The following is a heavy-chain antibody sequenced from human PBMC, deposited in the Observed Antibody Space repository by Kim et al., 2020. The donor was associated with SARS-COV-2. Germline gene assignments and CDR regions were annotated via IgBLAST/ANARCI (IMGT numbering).Heavy chain of an antibody. V-gene: IGHV1-69*13. CDR2: IIPIFGTI. CDR3: ARDPGGRIAAAGSDALGMDV. Sequence: SVKVSCKASGDSFSMYTISWVRQAPGQGLEWMGGIIPIFGTINYAQKFQGRVTISADESTNSAYMEVNSLRYDDTAIYYCARDPGGRIAAAGSDALGMDVWGQGTTVTVSS. D-gene: IGHD6-25*01. J-gene: IGHJ6*02. CDR1: GDSFSMYT.